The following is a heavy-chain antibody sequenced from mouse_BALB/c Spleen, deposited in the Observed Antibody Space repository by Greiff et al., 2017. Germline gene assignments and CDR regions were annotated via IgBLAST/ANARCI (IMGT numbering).Heavy chain of an antibody. CDR3: AREGLYYFDY. V-gene: IGHV1S29*02. Sequence: SGPELVKPGASVKISCKASGYTFTDYNMHWVKQSHGKSLEWIGYIYPYNGGTGYNQKFKSKATLTVDNSSSTAYMELRSLTSEDSAVYYCAREGLYYFDYWGQGTTLTVSS. J-gene: IGHJ2*01. CDR2: IYPYNGGT. CDR1: GYTFTDYN.